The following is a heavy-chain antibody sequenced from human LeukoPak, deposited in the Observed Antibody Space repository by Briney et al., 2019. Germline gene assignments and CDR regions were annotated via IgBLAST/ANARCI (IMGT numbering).Heavy chain of an antibody. D-gene: IGHD2-15*01. J-gene: IGHJ4*02. CDR2: IYPGDSDT. CDR3: ARARYRSGGSGYAEY. V-gene: IGHV5-51*01. CDR1: GYSFTTYW. Sequence: GESLKISCKGSGYSFTTYWIGWVRQMPGKGLEWMGIIYPGDSDTRYSPSFQGHVTISADKSIGTAYLQWSSLKASDIALYYCARARYRSGGSGYAEYWGQGTLVTVSS.